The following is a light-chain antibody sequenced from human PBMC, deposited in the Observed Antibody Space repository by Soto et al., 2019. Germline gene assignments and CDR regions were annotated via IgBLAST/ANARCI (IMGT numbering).Light chain of an antibody. CDR3: QLRRNTLT. J-gene: IGKJ3*01. Sequence: EIVLTQSTATMSSSTCETDTLSCGASESVSNYLAWYQQKHGQAPRLLIYDASHRATGTPARFSGSGSMTDFTLTISILDPEDSAIYYCQLRRNTLTVGTMTKVEIK. CDR2: DAS. CDR1: ESVSNY. V-gene: IGKV3-11*01.